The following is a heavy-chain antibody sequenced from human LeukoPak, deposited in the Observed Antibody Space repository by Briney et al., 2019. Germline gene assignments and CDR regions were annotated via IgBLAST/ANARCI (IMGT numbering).Heavy chain of an antibody. CDR1: GFTTHYW. Sequence: GGSLRLSCTASGFTTHYWLNWVRQSPGKGLEWVASINQHGGEEYYVGSVRGRFTISRDNAKNSLYLQMNSLRAEDTAVYYCARDTNCFDPWGQGTLVTVSS. CDR3: ARDTNCFDP. J-gene: IGHJ5*02. CDR2: INQHGGEE. V-gene: IGHV3-7*01.